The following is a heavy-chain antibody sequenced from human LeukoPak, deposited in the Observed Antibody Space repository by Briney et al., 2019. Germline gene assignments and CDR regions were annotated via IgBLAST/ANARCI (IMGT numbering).Heavy chain of an antibody. CDR3: AKRGYSSSWNY. CDR2: IYYSGST. D-gene: IGHD6-13*01. V-gene: IGHV4-59*08. J-gene: IGHJ4*02. CDR1: GVSISSYY. Sequence: SETLSLTCTVSGVSISSYYWSWIRQPPGKGLEWIGHIYYSGSTNYNPSLKSRVTISVDTSKNQISLRLNSATAADTAVYYCAKRGYSSSWNYWGQGTLVTVSS.